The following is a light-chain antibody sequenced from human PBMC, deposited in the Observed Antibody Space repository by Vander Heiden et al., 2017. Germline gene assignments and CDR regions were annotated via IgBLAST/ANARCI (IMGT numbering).Light chain of an antibody. CDR1: QGLVHTDGDVY. Sequence: VAMTQSPMSLLSTVGQEESLSCKSSQGLVHTDGDVYLNWYHQRPGQSPRRLIYKVSNRASGVPDRFSGSGSGTDFTLRISRVEADDVGIYFCMQGTRWPTFGPGT. V-gene: IGKV2-30*02. J-gene: IGKJ3*01. CDR2: KVS. CDR3: MQGTRWPT.